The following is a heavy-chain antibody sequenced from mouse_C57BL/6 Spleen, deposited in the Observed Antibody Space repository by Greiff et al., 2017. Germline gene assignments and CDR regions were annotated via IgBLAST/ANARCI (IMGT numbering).Heavy chain of an antibody. Sequence: QVQLQQPGAELVMPGASVKLSCKASGYTFTSYWMHWVKQRPGQGLEWIGEIDPSDSYTNYNQKFKGKSTLTVDKSSSTAYMQLSSLTSEDSAVYYCARGFYGNYWFAYWGQGTLVTVSA. CDR1: GYTFTSYW. CDR3: ARGFYGNYWFAY. CDR2: IDPSDSYT. V-gene: IGHV1-69*01. J-gene: IGHJ3*01. D-gene: IGHD2-1*01.